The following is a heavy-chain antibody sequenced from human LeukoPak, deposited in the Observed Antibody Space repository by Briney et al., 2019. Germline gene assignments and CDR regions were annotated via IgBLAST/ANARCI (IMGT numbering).Heavy chain of an antibody. CDR3: ARYYGSGSPIDY. CDR2: IYHSGST. V-gene: IGHV4-39*07. Sequence: KSSETLSLTCTVSGGSISSSSYYWGWIRQPPGKGLEWIGEIYHSGSTNYNPSLKSRVTISVDKSKNQFSLKLSSVTAADTAVYYCARYYGSGSPIDYWGQGTLVTVSS. CDR1: GGSISSSSYY. D-gene: IGHD3-10*01. J-gene: IGHJ4*02.